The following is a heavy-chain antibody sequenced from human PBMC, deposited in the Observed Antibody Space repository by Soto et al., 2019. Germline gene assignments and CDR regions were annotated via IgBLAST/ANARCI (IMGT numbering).Heavy chain of an antibody. CDR1: GGSISSGGYS. CDR3: ARDQLEGNWFDP. V-gene: IGHV4-30-2*01. D-gene: IGHD1-1*01. J-gene: IGHJ5*02. Sequence: PSETLSLTCTVSGGSISSGGYSWNWIRQPPGKGPEWIGYIYHSGYTYYNPSLRSRVTISVDKSKNHFSLKLSSVTAADTAVYYCARDQLEGNWFDPWGQGTLVTVSS. CDR2: IYHSGYT.